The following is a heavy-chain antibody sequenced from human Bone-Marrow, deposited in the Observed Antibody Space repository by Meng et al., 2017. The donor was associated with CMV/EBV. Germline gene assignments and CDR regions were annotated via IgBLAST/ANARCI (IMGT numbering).Heavy chain of an antibody. CDR2: MSGGVTST. V-gene: IGHV3-23*01. CDR1: GFTFSSYA. D-gene: IGHD3-22*01. J-gene: IGHJ3*02. CDR3: AIYYDSSGLKVDAFDI. Sequence: GESLKISCAASGFTFSSYAMSWVRQAPGKGLEWVSAMSGGVTSTYYADSVKGRFTISRDNSKNTLYLQMNSLRAEDTAVYYCAIYYDSSGLKVDAFDIWGQGTMVTVSS.